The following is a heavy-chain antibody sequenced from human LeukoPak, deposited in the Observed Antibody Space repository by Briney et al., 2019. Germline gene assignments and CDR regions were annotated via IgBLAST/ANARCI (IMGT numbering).Heavy chain of an antibody. D-gene: IGHD2-8*02. V-gene: IGHV4-61*02. CDR2: IYIRGTT. CDR1: GGSISSGSYY. Sequence: SETLSLTCTVSGGSISSGSYYWSWIRQPAGKGLEWIGRIYIRGTTTYNPSLKSRVSISVDTSKNQFSLRLSSVTAADTAVYYCARGYWFYFDYWGQGTLVTVSS. CDR3: ARGYWFYFDY. J-gene: IGHJ4*02.